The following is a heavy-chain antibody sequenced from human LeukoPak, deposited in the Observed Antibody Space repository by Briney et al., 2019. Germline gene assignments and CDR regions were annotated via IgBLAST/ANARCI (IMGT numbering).Heavy chain of an antibody. CDR2: ISSSSSYI. Sequence: PGGSLRLSCAASGFTFSSYAMSWVRQAPGKGLEWVSSISSSSSYIYYADSVKGRFTISRDNARNSLYLQMNSLRAEDTAVYYCARDEGFGELLDYWGQGTLVTVSS. CDR1: GFTFSSYA. CDR3: ARDEGFGELLDY. J-gene: IGHJ4*02. V-gene: IGHV3-21*01. D-gene: IGHD3-10*01.